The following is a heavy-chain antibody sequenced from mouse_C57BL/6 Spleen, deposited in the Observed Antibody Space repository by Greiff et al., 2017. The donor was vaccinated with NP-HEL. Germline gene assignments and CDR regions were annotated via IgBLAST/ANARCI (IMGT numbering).Heavy chain of an antibody. V-gene: IGHV14-2*01. CDR2: IDPEDGDT. J-gene: IGHJ3*01. CDR3: ARGVRLTAWFAY. D-gene: IGHD2-14*01. Sequence: EVQLQQSGAELVKPGASVKLSCTASGFNIKDYYMHWVKQRTEQGLEWIGRIDPEDGDTKYAPKFQGKATITADTSSTTAYLQLSSLTSEDTAVYYCARGVRLTAWFAYWGQGTLVTVSA. CDR1: GFNIKDYY.